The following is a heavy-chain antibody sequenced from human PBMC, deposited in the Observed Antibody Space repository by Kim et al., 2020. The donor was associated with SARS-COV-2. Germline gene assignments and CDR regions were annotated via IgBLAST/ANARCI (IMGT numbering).Heavy chain of an antibody. CDR1: GGSFSGYY. Sequence: SETLSLTCAVYGGSFSGYYWSWIRQPPGKGLEWIGEINHSGSTNYNPSLKSRVTISVDTSKNQFSLKLSSVTAADTAVYYCARVCPYVDYWGQGTLVTVSS. V-gene: IGHV4-34*01. J-gene: IGHJ4*02. CDR3: ARVCPYVDY. CDR2: INHSGST.